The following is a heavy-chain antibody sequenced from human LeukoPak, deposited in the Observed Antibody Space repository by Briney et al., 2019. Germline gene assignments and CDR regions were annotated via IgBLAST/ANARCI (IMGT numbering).Heavy chain of an antibody. D-gene: IGHD3-16*01. CDR2: ISAYNGNT. CDR1: GYTFTSHG. Sequence: ASVKVSCKASGYTFTSHGISWVRQAPGQGLEWMGWISAYNGNTNYALKLQGRVTMTTDTSTSTAYMELRSLRSDDTAVYYCARDLRGGLFDYWGQGTLVTVSS. J-gene: IGHJ4*02. V-gene: IGHV1-18*01. CDR3: ARDLRGGLFDY.